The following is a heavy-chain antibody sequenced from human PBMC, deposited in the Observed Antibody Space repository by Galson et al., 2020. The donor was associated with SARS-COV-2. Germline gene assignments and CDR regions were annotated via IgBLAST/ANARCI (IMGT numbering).Heavy chain of an antibody. CDR1: GFTFSSYW. D-gene: IGHD4-17*01. J-gene: IGHJ6*02. V-gene: IGHV3-7*03. CDR2: IKQDGSEK. CDR3: ARETLTIGGDYYYYGMDV. Sequence: TGGSLRLSCAASGFTFSSYWMSWVRQAPGKGLEWVANIKQDGSEKYYVDSVKGRFTISRDNAKNSLYLQMNSLRAEDTAVYYCARETLTIGGDYYYYGMDVWGQGTTVTVSS.